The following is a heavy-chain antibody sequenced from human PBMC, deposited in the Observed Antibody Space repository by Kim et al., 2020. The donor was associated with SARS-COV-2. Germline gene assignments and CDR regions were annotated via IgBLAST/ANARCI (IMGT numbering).Heavy chain of an antibody. V-gene: IGHV4-4*02. J-gene: IGHJ4*02. CDR1: GGSISSSNW. CDR3: APWVAVAGTGGYYFDY. Sequence: SETLSLTCAVSGGSISSSNWWSWVRQPPGKGLEWIGEIYHSGSTNYNPSLKSRVTISVDKSKNQFSLKLSSVTAADTAVYYCAPWVAVAGTGGYYFDYWGQGTLVTVSS. CDR2: IYHSGST. D-gene: IGHD6-19*01.